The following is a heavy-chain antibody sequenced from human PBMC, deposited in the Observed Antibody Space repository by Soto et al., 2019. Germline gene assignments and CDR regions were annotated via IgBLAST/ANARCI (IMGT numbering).Heavy chain of an antibody. J-gene: IGHJ4*02. CDR1: GGTFSSYA. CDR3: ARSLKDDSSGYHYYFDY. V-gene: IGHV1-69*13. Sequence: ASVKVSCKASGGTFSSYAISWARQAPGQGLEWMGGIIPIFGTANYAQKFQGRVTITADESTSTAYMELSSLRSEDTAVYYCARSLKDDSSGYHYYFDYWGQGTLVTVSS. D-gene: IGHD3-22*01. CDR2: IIPIFGTA.